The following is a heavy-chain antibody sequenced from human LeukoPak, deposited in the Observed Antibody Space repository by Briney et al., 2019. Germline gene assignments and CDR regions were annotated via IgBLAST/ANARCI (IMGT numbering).Heavy chain of an antibody. CDR1: GFTFSSYS. Sequence: PGGSLRLSCSASGFTFSSYSMDWVRQAPGKGPEYVSGINNNGGATQYVDSVKSRFTISRDNSKNTVYLQMSSLRPEDTAVYYCVKAKVGATFDSWGQGTLVTVSS. V-gene: IGHV3-64D*06. CDR3: VKAKVGATFDS. D-gene: IGHD1-26*01. J-gene: IGHJ4*02. CDR2: INNNGGAT.